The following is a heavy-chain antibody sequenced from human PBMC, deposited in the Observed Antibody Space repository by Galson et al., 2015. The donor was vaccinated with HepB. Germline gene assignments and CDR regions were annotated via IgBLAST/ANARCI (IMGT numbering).Heavy chain of an antibody. CDR1: GLTVINRNY. CDR2: IYSGGST. J-gene: IGHJ3*02. D-gene: IGHD2-2*01. Sequence: SLRLSCAAFGLTVINRNYMSWVRQAPGKGLEWVSVIYSGGSTFYADSVKGRFTISRDNSKNTLYLQMNSLRAEETAVYYCARDKYRASFAFDIWGQGTMVTVSS. V-gene: IGHV3-66*01. CDR3: ARDKYRASFAFDI.